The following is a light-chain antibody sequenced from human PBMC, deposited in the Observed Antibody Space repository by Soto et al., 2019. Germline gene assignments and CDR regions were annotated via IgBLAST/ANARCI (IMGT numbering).Light chain of an antibody. Sequence: QAVVTQSPSASASLGASVKLTCTLSSGHNNYAIAWHQQQPEKGPRYLMRLNSDGSHNKGDGIPDRFSGSSSGAERYLIISSLHSEDDADYYCQTWDAGILVFGTGTKVTVL. J-gene: IGLJ1*01. CDR3: QTWDAGILV. CDR2: LNSDGSH. CDR1: SGHNNYA. V-gene: IGLV4-69*01.